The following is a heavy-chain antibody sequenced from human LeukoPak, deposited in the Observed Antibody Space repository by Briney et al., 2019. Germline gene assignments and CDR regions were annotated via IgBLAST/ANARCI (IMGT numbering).Heavy chain of an antibody. D-gene: IGHD6-19*01. CDR1: GGSFSGYY. CDR3: ARREQWLAVAYY. J-gene: IGHJ4*02. Sequence: TSETLSLTCAVYGGSFSGYYWSWIRQPPGKGLEWIGEINHSGSTNYNPSLKSRVTISVDTSKNQFSLKLSSVTAADTAVYYCARREQWLAVAYYWGQGTLVTVSS. V-gene: IGHV4-34*01. CDR2: INHSGST.